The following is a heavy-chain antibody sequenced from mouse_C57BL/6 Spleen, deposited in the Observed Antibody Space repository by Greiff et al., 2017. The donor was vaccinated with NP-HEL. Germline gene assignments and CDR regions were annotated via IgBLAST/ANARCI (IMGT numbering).Heavy chain of an antibody. D-gene: IGHD2-5*01. CDR2: IHPNSGST. V-gene: IGHV1-64*01. Sequence: QVQLQQPGAELVKPGASEKLSCKASGYTFTSYWMHWVKQRPGQGLEWIGMIHPNSGSTNYNEKFKSKATLTVDKSSSTAYMQLSSLTSEDSAVYYCARSYSKGGYFDYWGQGTTLTVSS. CDR3: ARSYSKGGYFDY. CDR1: GYTFTSYW. J-gene: IGHJ2*01.